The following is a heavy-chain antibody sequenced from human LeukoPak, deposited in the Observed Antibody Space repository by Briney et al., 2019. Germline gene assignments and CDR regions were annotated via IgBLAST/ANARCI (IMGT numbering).Heavy chain of an antibody. Sequence: ASVKVSCKASGYTFTSYGISWVRQAPGQGLEWMGWISAYNGNTNYAQKLQGRVTMTTDTSTSTAYMELRSLRSDDTAVYYCARLTMVRGEDYYYGMDVWGQGTTVTVSS. D-gene: IGHD3-10*01. CDR2: ISAYNGNT. J-gene: IGHJ6*02. V-gene: IGHV1-18*01. CDR3: ARLTMVRGEDYYYGMDV. CDR1: GYTFTSYG.